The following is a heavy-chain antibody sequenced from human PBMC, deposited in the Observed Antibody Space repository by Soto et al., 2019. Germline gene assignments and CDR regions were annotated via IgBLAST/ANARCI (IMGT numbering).Heavy chain of an antibody. CDR1: GYTFTSYA. J-gene: IGHJ6*02. CDR2: INVGNGNT. V-gene: IGHV1-3*01. CDR3: AKGVDKAMITLRDYYGMDV. D-gene: IGHD5-18*01. Sequence: GASVKVSCKASGYTFTSYAIHWVRQAPGQRLEWMGWINVGNGNTKYSQKFQGRVSITRDTSASTAYMELSSLRSEDTAVYFCAKGVDKAMITLRDYYGMDVWGQGTTVTVSS.